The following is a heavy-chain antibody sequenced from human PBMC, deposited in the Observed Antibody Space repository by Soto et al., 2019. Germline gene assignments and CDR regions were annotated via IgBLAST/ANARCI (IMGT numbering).Heavy chain of an antibody. D-gene: IGHD6-13*01. CDR2: FIPIFGTA. V-gene: IGHV1-69*12. CDR1: GGTFSSYA. CDR3: ERHVLAAAGTAG. J-gene: IGHJ4*02. Sequence: QVQLVQSGAEVKKPGSSVKVSWKASGGTFSSYAISWVRQAPGQGLEWMGGFIPIFGTANYAQKFQGRITITADESTSTAYMELSSLRPEDTAVYYCERHVLAAAGTAGWAQETLITVSS.